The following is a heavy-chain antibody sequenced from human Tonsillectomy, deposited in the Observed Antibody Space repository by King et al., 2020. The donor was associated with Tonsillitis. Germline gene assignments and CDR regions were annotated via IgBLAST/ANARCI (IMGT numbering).Heavy chain of an antibody. CDR1: GFSISSGYY. V-gene: IGHV4-38-2*01. Sequence: VQLQESGPGLVKPSETLSLTCAVSGFSISSGYYWGWIRQPPGRGLEWIGSVYYSGSTYYNPSLKSLFTISVDTSKNQFSLKISSVTAADTAVYYCARGDPEGYCGNECYYFDYWGRGTLVTVSS. CDR3: ARGDPEGYCGNECYYFDY. CDR2: VYYSGST. J-gene: IGHJ4*02. D-gene: IGHD2-21*01.